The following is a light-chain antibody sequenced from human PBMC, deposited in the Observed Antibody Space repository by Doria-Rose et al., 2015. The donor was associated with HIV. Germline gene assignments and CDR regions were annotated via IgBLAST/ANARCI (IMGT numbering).Light chain of an antibody. CDR3: QQRSNWPPL. V-gene: IGKV3-11*01. Sequence: SCYLALYQQKPGQAPRLLISDASNRATGIPARFSGSGSGTDFTLTISSLEPEDFAVYYCQQRSNWPPLFGPGTKVAIK. J-gene: IGKJ3*01. CDR1: SCY. CDR2: DAS.